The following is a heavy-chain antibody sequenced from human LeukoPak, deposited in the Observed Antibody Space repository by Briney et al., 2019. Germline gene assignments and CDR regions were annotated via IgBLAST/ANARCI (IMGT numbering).Heavy chain of an antibody. D-gene: IGHD6-19*01. J-gene: IGHJ5*02. CDR3: ARGMGEVAGIRWQYNWFDP. CDR1: GYTFTGYY. V-gene: IGHV1-2*02. CDR2: INPNSGGT. Sequence: ASVKVSCKASGYTFTGYYMHWVRQAPGQGLEWMGWINPNSGGTNYAQKFQGRVTITADKSTSTAYMELSSLRSEDTAVYYCARGMGEVAGIRWQYNWFDPWGQGTLVTVSS.